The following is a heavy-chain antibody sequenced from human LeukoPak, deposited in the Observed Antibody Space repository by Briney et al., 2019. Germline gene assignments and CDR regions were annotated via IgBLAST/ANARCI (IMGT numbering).Heavy chain of an antibody. Sequence: SETLSLTCTVSGGSISSYYWSWIRQPPGEGLEWIGYIYYSGSTNYNPSLTSRVAISVDTSKNQFSLKLRSVTATDTAVYYCARPYSSSWYSAFDIWGQGTMVTVSS. CDR2: IYYSGST. CDR3: ARPYSSSWYSAFDI. CDR1: GGSISSYY. D-gene: IGHD6-13*01. J-gene: IGHJ3*02. V-gene: IGHV4-59*08.